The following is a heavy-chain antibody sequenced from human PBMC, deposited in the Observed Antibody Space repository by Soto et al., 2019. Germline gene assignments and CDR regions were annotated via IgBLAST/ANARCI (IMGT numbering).Heavy chain of an antibody. CDR2: IIPIFGTA. D-gene: IGHD3-16*01. Sequence: ASVKVSCKASGGTFSSYAISWVRQAPGQGLEWMGGIIPIFGTANYAQKFQGRVTITADESTSTAYMELSSLRSEDTAVYYCARVGWTGDDYYYGMDVWGQGTTVTVSS. J-gene: IGHJ6*02. CDR1: GGTFSSYA. V-gene: IGHV1-69*13. CDR3: ARVGWTGDDYYYGMDV.